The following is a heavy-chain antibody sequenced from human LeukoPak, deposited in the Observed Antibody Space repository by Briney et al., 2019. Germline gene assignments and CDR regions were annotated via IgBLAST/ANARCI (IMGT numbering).Heavy chain of an antibody. CDR3: ARGRWNYDSSGYYTPRSNYFDY. J-gene: IGHJ4*02. D-gene: IGHD3-22*01. CDR2: IYHSGST. V-gene: IGHV4-4*02. Sequence: PSGTLSLTCAVSGGSISSSNWWSWVRQPPGKGLEWIGEIYHSGSTNYNPSLKSRVTISVDTSKNQFSLKLSSVTAADTAVYYCARGRWNYDSSGYYTPRSNYFDYWGQGTLVTVSS. CDR1: GGSISSSNW.